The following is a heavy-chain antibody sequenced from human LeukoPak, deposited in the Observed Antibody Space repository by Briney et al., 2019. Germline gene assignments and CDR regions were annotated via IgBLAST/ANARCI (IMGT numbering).Heavy chain of an antibody. V-gene: IGHV3-49*04. CDR1: GFTLGDYG. CDR3: ASNWGDWYFDL. CDR2: IRSQPNGGTT. D-gene: IGHD7-27*01. J-gene: IGHJ2*01. Sequence: GGSLRLSCTPPGFTLGDYGMSWVRQAPGKGLQWVGFIRSQPNGGTTQYAASVRGRFTISTDHSKSVGYLQMNSLKTEDTAVYFCASNWGDWYFDLWGRGTLVTVSS.